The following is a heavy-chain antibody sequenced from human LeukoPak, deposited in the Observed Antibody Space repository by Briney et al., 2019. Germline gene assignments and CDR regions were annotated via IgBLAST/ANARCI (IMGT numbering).Heavy chain of an antibody. CDR2: ISYDGSNK. Sequence: GGSLRLSCAASGFTFSSNGMHWVRQAPGKGLEWVAVISYDGSNKYYADSLKGRFTISRDNSKNTLYLQMNSLRAEDTAVYYCATEMAGYCSSTNCPDYWGQGTLVTVSS. J-gene: IGHJ4*02. D-gene: IGHD2-2*01. CDR3: ATEMAGYCSSTNCPDY. CDR1: GFTFSSNG. V-gene: IGHV3-30*03.